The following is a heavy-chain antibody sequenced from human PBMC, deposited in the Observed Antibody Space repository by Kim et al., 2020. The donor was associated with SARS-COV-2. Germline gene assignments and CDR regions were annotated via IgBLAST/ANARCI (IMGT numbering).Heavy chain of an antibody. Sequence: GGSLRLSCAASGFTFSSYSMNWVRQAPGKGLEWVSSISSSSSYIYYADSVKGRFTISRDNAKNSLYLQMNSLRAEDTAVYYCARVLGATGHNWFDPWGQGTLVTVSS. CDR3: ARVLGATGHNWFDP. J-gene: IGHJ5*02. D-gene: IGHD1-26*01. CDR1: GFTFSSYS. CDR2: ISSSSSYI. V-gene: IGHV3-21*01.